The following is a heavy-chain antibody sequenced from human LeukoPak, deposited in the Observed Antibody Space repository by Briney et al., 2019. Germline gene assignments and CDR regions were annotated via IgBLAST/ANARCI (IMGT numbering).Heavy chain of an antibody. D-gene: IGHD3-22*01. Sequence: GGSPRLSCAASGFTFSSYSMNWVRQAPGKGLEWGSSISSSSSYIYYADSVKGRFTISRDNAKNSLYLQMNSLRAEDTAVYYCARHNYPYDSGGYYYAYWGQGTLVTVSS. CDR3: ARHNYPYDSGGYYYAY. CDR1: GFTFSSYS. J-gene: IGHJ4*02. V-gene: IGHV3-21*01. CDR2: ISSSSSYI.